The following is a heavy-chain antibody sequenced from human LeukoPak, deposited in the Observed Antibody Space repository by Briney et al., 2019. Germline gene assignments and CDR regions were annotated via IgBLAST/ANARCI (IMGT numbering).Heavy chain of an antibody. CDR3: ARHFYDSRGSYSFALDY. CDR1: GGSLSGYY. Sequence: SETLSLTCTVSGGSLSGYYWSWIRQPPGKGLEWIGNIYDTGSTNYNPALRSRVTISLDPSTNQFSLELSSVTAADTAVYHCARHFYDSRGSYSFALDYWGQGTLVTVSS. CDR2: IYDTGST. V-gene: IGHV4-59*08. J-gene: IGHJ4*02. D-gene: IGHD1-26*01.